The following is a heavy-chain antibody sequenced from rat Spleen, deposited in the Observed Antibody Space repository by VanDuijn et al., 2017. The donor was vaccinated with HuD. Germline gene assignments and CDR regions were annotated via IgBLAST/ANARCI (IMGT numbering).Heavy chain of an antibody. J-gene: IGHJ2*01. V-gene: IGHV3-1*01. CDR1: GYSITSSY. CDR3: ARYVRSYFDY. Sequence: EVQPQESGPGLVKPSQSLSLTCSVTGYSITSSYRWNWIRKFPGNKMEWIGHISYTTSTTYNPSLKSRISITRDTSKNQFFLQLNSVTTEDTATYYCARYVRSYFDYWGQGVMVTVSS. CDR2: ISYTTST.